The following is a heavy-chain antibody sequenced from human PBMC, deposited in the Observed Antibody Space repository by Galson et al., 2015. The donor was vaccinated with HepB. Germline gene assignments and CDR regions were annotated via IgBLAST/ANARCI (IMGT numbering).Heavy chain of an antibody. D-gene: IGHD3-22*01. Sequence: SLRLSCAASGFTFSIYAMSWVRQAPGKGLEWVSVISGSGGSTYYADSVKGRFTISRDNSKNTLYLQMNSLRAEDTAVYYCAKPNYDSSGQDYWGQGTLVTVSS. CDR3: AKPNYDSSGQDY. CDR2: ISGSGGST. V-gene: IGHV3-23*01. CDR1: GFTFSIYA. J-gene: IGHJ4*02.